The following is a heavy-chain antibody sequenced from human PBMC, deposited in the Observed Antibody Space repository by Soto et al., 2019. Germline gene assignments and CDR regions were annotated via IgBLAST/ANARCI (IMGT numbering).Heavy chain of an antibody. CDR1: GGSISSSNW. Sequence: QVQLQESGPGLVKPSGTLSLTCAVSGGSISSSNWWSWVRQPPGKGLEWIGEIYHSGSTNYNPSLKRRAPISVDKSKTHSSLKLSSVTAADTAVYYCASRPTTPFDYWGQGTLVTVSS. CDR3: ASRPTTPFDY. V-gene: IGHV4-4*02. CDR2: IYHSGST. J-gene: IGHJ4*02. D-gene: IGHD2-2*01.